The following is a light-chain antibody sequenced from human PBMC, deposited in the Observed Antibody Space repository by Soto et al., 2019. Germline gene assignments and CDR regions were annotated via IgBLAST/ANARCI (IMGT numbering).Light chain of an antibody. CDR2: DAS. V-gene: IGKV1-5*01. CDR1: QSVSIW. CDR3: QQYNGYSTWT. Sequence: DIQLTQSPSTLSASVGDRVTITFRASQSVSIWLAWYRQKPGKAPEVLVWDASSLQRWVPSRFSGSGSGTEFTLTISSLQPDDFATYYCQQYNGYSTWTFGQGTKVDIK. J-gene: IGKJ1*01.